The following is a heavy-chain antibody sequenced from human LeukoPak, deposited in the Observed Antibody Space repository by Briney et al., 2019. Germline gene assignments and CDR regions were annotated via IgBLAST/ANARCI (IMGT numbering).Heavy chain of an antibody. Sequence: PGGSLRLSCAASGFTFSSYSMNWVRQAPGKGLEWVSSISSSSSYIYYADSVKGRFTISRDNAKNSLYLQMNSLRAADTAVYYCAREPGRGYCSSTSCYGYYYYYYMDVWGKGTTVTVSS. CDR1: GFTFSSYS. CDR3: AREPGRGYCSSTSCYGYYYYYYMDV. CDR2: ISSSSSYI. D-gene: IGHD2-2*01. V-gene: IGHV3-21*01. J-gene: IGHJ6*03.